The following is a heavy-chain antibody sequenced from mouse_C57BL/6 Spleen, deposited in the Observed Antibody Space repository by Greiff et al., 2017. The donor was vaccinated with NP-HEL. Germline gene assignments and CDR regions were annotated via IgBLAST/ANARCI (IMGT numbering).Heavy chain of an antibody. J-gene: IGHJ4*01. CDR2: IDPETGGT. V-gene: IGHV1-15*01. Sequence: VQLQQSGAELVRPGASVTLSCKASGYTFTDYEMHWVRQTPVHGLEWIGAIDPETGGTAYNQKFKGKAILTADKSSSTAYMELRSLTSEDSAVYYCTRDGNYGTLYYCAMDYWGQGTSVTVSS. CDR3: TRDGNYGTLYYCAMDY. D-gene: IGHD2-1*01. CDR1: GYTFTDYE.